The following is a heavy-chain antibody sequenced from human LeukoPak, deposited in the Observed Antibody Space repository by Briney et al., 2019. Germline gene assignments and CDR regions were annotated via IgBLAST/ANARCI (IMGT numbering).Heavy chain of an antibody. Sequence: AASVKVSCKASGYTFTSYAMHWVRQAPGQRLEWMGWINAGNGNTKYSQKFQGRVTITRDTSASTAYMELSSLRSEDTAMYYCARYYYDSRLFDPWGQGTLVTVSS. CDR2: INAGNGNT. CDR3: ARYYYDSRLFDP. D-gene: IGHD3-22*01. J-gene: IGHJ5*02. V-gene: IGHV1-3*01. CDR1: GYTFTSYA.